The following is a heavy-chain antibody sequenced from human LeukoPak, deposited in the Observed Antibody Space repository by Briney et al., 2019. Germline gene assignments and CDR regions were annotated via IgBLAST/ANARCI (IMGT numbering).Heavy chain of an antibody. V-gene: IGHV4-38-2*02. Sequence: SETQSLTCTVSGYSISSDYYWGWIRQPPGKGLECIGSIYHSGSTYYNPSLKSRVTISVDTSKNQFSLKLSSVTAADTAVYYCASRYSYGNWFDPWGQGTLVTVSS. D-gene: IGHD5-18*01. CDR1: GYSISSDYY. CDR3: ASRYSYGNWFDP. CDR2: IYHSGST. J-gene: IGHJ5*02.